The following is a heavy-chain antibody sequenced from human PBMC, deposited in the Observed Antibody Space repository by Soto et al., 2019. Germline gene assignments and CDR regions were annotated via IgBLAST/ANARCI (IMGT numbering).Heavy chain of an antibody. CDR2: IYHSGST. D-gene: IGHD3-16*01. CDR3: ARAPIGNTYDYVWGSDYGMDV. J-gene: IGHJ6*02. V-gene: IGHV4-4*02. Sequence: QVQLQESGPGLVKPSGTLSLTCAVSGGSISSSNWWSWVRQPPGKGLEWIGEIYHSGSTNYNPSHKSRVTRSVDKPKNQFSLKLSSVTAADTAVYYCARAPIGNTYDYVWGSDYGMDVWGQGTTVTVSS. CDR1: GGSISSSNW.